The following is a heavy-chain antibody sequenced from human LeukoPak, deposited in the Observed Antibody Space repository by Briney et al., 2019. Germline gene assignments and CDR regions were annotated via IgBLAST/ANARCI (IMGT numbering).Heavy chain of an antibody. J-gene: IGHJ4*02. D-gene: IGHD3-22*01. Sequence: GGSLRLSCAASGFTFSSYSMNWVRQAPGKGLEWVSSISSSSSHIYYADSVKGRFTISRDNAKNSLYLQMNSLRAEDTAVYYCARTYYYDSIGSNTDYWGQGTLVTVYS. CDR2: ISSSSSHI. V-gene: IGHV3-21*01. CDR3: ARTYYYDSIGSNTDY. CDR1: GFTFSSYS.